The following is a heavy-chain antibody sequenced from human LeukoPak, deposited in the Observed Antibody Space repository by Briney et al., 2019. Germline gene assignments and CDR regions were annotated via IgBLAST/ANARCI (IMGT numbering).Heavy chain of an antibody. D-gene: IGHD3-22*01. CDR2: IIPIFGTA. CDR1: GGTFSSYA. CDR3: ARVTSYDSTPLGAFDI. Sequence: ASVKVSCKASGGTFSSYAISWVRQAPGQGLEWMGGIIPIFGTANYARKFQGRVTITADESTSTAYMELSSLRSEDTAVYYCARVTSYDSTPLGAFDIWGQGTMVTVSS. J-gene: IGHJ3*02. V-gene: IGHV1-69*13.